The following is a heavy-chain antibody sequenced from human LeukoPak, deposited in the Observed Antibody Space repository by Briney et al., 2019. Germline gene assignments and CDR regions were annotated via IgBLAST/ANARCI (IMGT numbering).Heavy chain of an antibody. CDR1: GFTFSFYA. J-gene: IGHJ4*02. CDR3: ARDKWDSGGNIDS. V-gene: IGHV3-30*04. CDR2: ISYDASNK. Sequence: GGSLRLSCAASGFTFSFYAMHWVRQAPGKGLEWVAVISYDASNKDHADSVKGRFIISRDNSKNTLYLQMNSLRPEDTAVYYCARDKWDSGGNIDSWGQGTLVTVSS. D-gene: IGHD4-23*01.